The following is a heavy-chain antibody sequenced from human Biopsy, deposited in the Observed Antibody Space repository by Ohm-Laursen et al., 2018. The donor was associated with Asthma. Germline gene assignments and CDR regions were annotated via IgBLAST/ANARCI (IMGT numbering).Heavy chain of an antibody. CDR2: ISKDASTQ. D-gene: IGHD1-1*01. Sequence: SLRLSCTASGFSFSNFAIHWVRQAPGKGLEWAGVISKDASTQDYADSVKGRFTMARDNSKNTLDLQTNSLREEDTAVYYCVRDGTDDAFDIWGQGTVVSVSS. V-gene: IGHV3-30*01. CDR1: GFSFSNFA. CDR3: VRDGTDDAFDI. J-gene: IGHJ3*02.